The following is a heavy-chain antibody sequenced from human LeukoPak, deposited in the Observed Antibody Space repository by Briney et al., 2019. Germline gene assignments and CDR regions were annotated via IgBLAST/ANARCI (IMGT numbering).Heavy chain of an antibody. CDR3: ARPFWSPHPTHAFDM. J-gene: IGHJ3*02. Sequence: GGSLRLSCAASGFIFSDYGMHWVRQAPGKGLEWVAVIWYDGTMKDYADSAKGRFTVSRDNFKNTLSLQMNSLTVEDTAVYYCARPFWSPHPTHAFDMWGQGTMVTVSS. V-gene: IGHV3-33*01. CDR2: IWYDGTMK. D-gene: IGHD3-3*01. CDR1: GFIFSDYG.